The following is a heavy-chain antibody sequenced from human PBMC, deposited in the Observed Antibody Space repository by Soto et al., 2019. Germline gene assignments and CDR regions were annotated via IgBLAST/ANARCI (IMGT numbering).Heavy chain of an antibody. D-gene: IGHD6-6*01. CDR2: IIPIVGTA. J-gene: IGHJ4*02. CDR3: ARDSVGQLVGGDY. V-gene: IGHV1-69*13. CDR1: GGTFSSYA. Sequence: SVKVSCKASGGTFSSYAISWVRQAPGQGLEWMGGIIPIVGTANYAQKFQGRVTITADESTSTAYMELSSLRSEDTAVYYCARDSVGQLVGGDYWGQGTLVTVSS.